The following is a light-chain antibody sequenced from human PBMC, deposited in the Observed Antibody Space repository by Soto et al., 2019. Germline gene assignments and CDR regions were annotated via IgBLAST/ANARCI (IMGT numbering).Light chain of an antibody. J-gene: IGKJ4*01. CDR1: QSVSSSY. V-gene: IGKV3-20*01. CDR2: GAS. CDR3: QQYCRSPLT. Sequence: EIVLTQSPGTLSLSPGERATLSCRASQSVSSSYLAWYQQKPGQAPRLLIYGASSRATGIPDRFSGSGSGTDFTITISRMEPEDFAVYYCQQYCRSPLTFGGGTKVEIK.